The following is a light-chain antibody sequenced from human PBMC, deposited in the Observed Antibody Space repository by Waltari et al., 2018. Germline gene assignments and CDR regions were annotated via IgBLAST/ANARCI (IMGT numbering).Light chain of an antibody. Sequence: QSALTQPASVSGSPGQSITISCSGTNSDIGFYNYVSWYRQYPGKAPKLIIYDVSKRPSGVSSRFSASKSGNTASLTISGLQADDEADYYCNSYTGSNSWVFGGGTKVTVL. V-gene: IGLV2-14*01. J-gene: IGLJ3*02. CDR1: NSDIGFYNY. CDR3: NSYTGSNSWV. CDR2: DVS.